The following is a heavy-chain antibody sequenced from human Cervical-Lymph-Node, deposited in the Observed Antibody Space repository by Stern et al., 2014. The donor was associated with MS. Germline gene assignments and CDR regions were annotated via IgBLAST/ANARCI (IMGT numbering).Heavy chain of an antibody. J-gene: IGHJ4*02. Sequence: VQLVESGGGLVKPGGSLRLSCAASGFTFSSYAMSWVRQAPGKVLEWVSAISGSGGCTCYADSVKGRFTISRDNSKNTLYLQMNSLRAEDTAVYYCASYPIYDSSGYYFDYWGQGTLVTVSS. CDR3: ASYPIYDSSGYYFDY. D-gene: IGHD3-22*01. CDR2: ISGSGGCT. CDR1: GFTFSSYA. V-gene: IGHV3-23*04.